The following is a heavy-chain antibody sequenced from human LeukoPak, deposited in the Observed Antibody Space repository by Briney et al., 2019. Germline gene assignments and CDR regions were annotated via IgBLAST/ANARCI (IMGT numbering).Heavy chain of an antibody. V-gene: IGHV3-21*01. Sequence: GGSLRLSCAASGFTFNTYSMNWVRQAPGKGLEWVSSISRTSTHKNYADSVRGRFTISRDNSRTTLYLQMNSLRAEDTAVYHCAKDLPAAYFDYWGQGTLVTVSS. CDR1: GFTFNTYS. CDR2: ISRTSTHK. CDR3: AKDLPAAYFDY. J-gene: IGHJ4*02. D-gene: IGHD2-2*01.